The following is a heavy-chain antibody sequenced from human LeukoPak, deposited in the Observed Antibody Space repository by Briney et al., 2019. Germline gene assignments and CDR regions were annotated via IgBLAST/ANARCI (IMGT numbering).Heavy chain of an antibody. CDR1: GYTFTSYA. CDR3: ARERTVTTPPYYYYYGMDV. Sequence: ASVKVSCKASGYTFTSYAMHWVRRAPGQRLEWMGWINAGNGNTKYSQKFQGRVTITRDTSASTAYMELSSLRSEDTAVYYCARERTVTTPPYYYYYGMDVWGKGTTVTVSS. CDR2: INAGNGNT. D-gene: IGHD4-17*01. V-gene: IGHV1-3*01. J-gene: IGHJ6*04.